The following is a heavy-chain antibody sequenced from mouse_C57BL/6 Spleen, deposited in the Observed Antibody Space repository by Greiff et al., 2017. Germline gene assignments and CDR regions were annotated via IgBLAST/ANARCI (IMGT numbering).Heavy chain of an antibody. CDR1: GFSLTSYA. CDR3: ARRGDYDGGYFDY. Sequence: VKLVESGPGLVAPSQSLSITCTVSGFSLTSYAISWVRQPPGKGLEWLGVIWTGGGTNYNSALKSRLSISKDNSKSPVFLKMNSLQTNDTARYYCARRGDYDGGYFDYWGQGTTLTVSS. V-gene: IGHV2-9-1*01. J-gene: IGHJ2*01. CDR2: IWTGGGT. D-gene: IGHD2-4*01.